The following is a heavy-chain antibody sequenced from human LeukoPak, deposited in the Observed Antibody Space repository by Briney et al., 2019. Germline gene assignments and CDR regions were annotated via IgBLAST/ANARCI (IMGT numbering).Heavy chain of an antibody. CDR3: ARGPSSVATRQDY. CDR1: GYTFTNYG. D-gene: IGHD6-6*01. CDR2: ISAYNGNT. Sequence: ASVKVSCKASGYTFTNYGVNWVRQAPGQGLEWMGWISAYNGNTNYAQKVQGRVTMTTDTSTSTAYVELRSLRSDDTAVYYCARGPSSVATRQDYWGQGTLVTVSS. V-gene: IGHV1-18*01. J-gene: IGHJ4*02.